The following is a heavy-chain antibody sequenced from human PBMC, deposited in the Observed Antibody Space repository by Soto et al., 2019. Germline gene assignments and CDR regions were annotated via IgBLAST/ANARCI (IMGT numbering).Heavy chain of an antibody. CDR1: GGSIRSGDYY. J-gene: IGHJ5*02. V-gene: IGHV4-30-4*01. Sequence: PSETLSLTCTVSGGSIRSGDYYWSWIRQPPGKGLEWIGYVYYSGSTDYNPSLKSRVTISVDTSKNQFSLKLSSVTAADTAVYYCARGKFYYDSSGYYSWFDPWGQGTLVTISS. CDR3: ARGKFYYDSSGYYSWFDP. CDR2: VYYSGST. D-gene: IGHD3-22*01.